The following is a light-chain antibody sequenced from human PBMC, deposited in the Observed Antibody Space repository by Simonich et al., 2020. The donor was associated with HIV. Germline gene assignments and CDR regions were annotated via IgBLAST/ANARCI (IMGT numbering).Light chain of an antibody. CDR2: DNT. V-gene: IGLV1-40*01. J-gene: IGLJ2*01. CDR3: QSYDSSLSAVV. CDR1: SSNIRAGYD. Sequence: QSVLTQPPSVSGAPGQRVTISCTGSSSNIRAGYDVHWYQQLPGTTPKLLIYDNTHRPSGFPDRFSGSKSGTSASLAITGLQAEDEADYYCQSYDSSLSAVVFGGGTKLTVL.